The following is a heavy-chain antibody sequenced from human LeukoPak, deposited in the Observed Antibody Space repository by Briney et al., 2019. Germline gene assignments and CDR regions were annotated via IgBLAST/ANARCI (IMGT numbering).Heavy chain of an antibody. CDR1: GYTFTGYY. CDR3: ARGRGAARSYYFDY. J-gene: IGHJ4*02. CDR2: INPNSGGT. D-gene: IGHD6-6*01. V-gene: IGHV1-2*06. Sequence: ASVTVSCKASGYTFTGYYIHWVRQAPGQGLEWMGRINPNSGGTNYAQKFQGRVTMTRDTSISTAYMELSRLRSDDTAVYYCARGRGAARSYYFDYWGQGTLVTVSS.